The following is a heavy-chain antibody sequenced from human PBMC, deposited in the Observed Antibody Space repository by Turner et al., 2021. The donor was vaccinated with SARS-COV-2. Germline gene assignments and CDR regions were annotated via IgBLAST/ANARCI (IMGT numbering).Heavy chain of an antibody. CDR3: ARDLVSNGMDV. V-gene: IGHV3-53*04. Sequence: EVQLVESGGGLVKPGGSLGLSCAASGFTFSSNYMIWVRQAPGKGLEWVSVIYSGGSTFYADSVKGRFTISRHNSKNTLYLQMNSLRAEDTAVYYCARDLVSNGMDVWGQGTTVTVSS. J-gene: IGHJ6*02. CDR1: GFTFSSNY. D-gene: IGHD3-16*01. CDR2: IYSGGST.